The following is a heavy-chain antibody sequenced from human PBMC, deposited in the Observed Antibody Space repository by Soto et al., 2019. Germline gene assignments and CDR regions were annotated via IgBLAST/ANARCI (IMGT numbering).Heavy chain of an antibody. D-gene: IGHD3-3*02. Sequence: QVQLMQSGAEVKKPGSSVKVSCKASGGTFSTSAISWVRQAPGEGLEWVGGIMPVFATPDYAQKFQGRVTXAXDXATTTAYLELTSLTTDDTAVYYCARDKDRQQLGGNYYYILDVWGQGTAITVSS. J-gene: IGHJ6*02. CDR2: IMPVFATP. V-gene: IGHV1-69*05. CDR3: ARDKDRQQLGGNYYYILDV. CDR1: GGTFSTSA.